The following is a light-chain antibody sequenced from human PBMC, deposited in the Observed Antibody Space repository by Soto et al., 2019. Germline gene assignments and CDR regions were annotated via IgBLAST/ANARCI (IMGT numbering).Light chain of an antibody. V-gene: IGKV3-20*01. Sequence: EIVLTQSPGTLSLSPGERATLSCRASQSVRSGDLAWYQQKPGQAPRLLIYGASSRATGIPDRFSGSGSGTDFTLTISRLEPEDFAVYYCQQYGSAPYTFGQGTKLVIK. CDR3: QQYGSAPYT. J-gene: IGKJ2*01. CDR1: QSVRSGD. CDR2: GAS.